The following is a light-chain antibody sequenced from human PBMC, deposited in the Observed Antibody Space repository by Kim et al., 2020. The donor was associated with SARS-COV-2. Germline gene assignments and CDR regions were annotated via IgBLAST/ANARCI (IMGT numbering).Light chain of an antibody. J-gene: IGLJ2*01. CDR2: DVN. Sequence: GQSITISCAGTSSDVGGYNYVSWYQQHPGEAPKLMISDVNNRPSGVSARFSGSKSGNTASLTISGLRAEDEAEYYCSSYTTTYTVVFGGGTQLTVL. CDR1: SSDVGGYNY. CDR3: SSYTTTYTVV. V-gene: IGLV2-14*03.